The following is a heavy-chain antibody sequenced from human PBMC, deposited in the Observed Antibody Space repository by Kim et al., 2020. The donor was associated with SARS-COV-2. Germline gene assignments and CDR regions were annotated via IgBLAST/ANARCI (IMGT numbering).Heavy chain of an antibody. CDR3: ARGQYSSGWSGNYYYGMDV. Sequence: GGSLRLSCAASGFTFSSYEMNWVRQAPGKGLEWVSYISSSGSTIYYADSVKGRFTISRDNAKNSLYLQMNSLRAEDTAVYYCARGQYSSGWSGNYYYGMDVWGQGTTVTVSS. CDR1: GFTFSSYE. CDR2: ISSSGSTI. V-gene: IGHV3-48*03. D-gene: IGHD6-19*01. J-gene: IGHJ6*02.